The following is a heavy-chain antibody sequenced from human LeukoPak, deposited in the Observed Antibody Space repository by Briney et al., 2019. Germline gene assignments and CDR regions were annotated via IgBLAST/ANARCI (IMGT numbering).Heavy chain of an antibody. Sequence: SQTLSLTCGVSGGSISSGGYSWSWIRQPPGKGLEWIGYIYHSGSTYYNPSLKSRVTISVDRSKNQFSLKLSSVTAADTAVYYCARASSSWYGPAFDPWGQGTLVTVSS. CDR1: GGSISSGGYS. J-gene: IGHJ5*02. V-gene: IGHV4-30-2*01. CDR2: IYHSGST. CDR3: ARASSSWYGPAFDP. D-gene: IGHD6-13*01.